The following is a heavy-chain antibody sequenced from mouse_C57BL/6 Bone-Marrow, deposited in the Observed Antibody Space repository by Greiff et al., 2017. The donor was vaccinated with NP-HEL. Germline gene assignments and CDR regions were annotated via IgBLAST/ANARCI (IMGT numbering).Heavy chain of an antibody. V-gene: IGHV5-6*01. CDR1: GFTFSSYG. CDR2: ISSGGSYT. J-gene: IGHJ2*01. D-gene: IGHD1-1*02. Sequence: EVMLVESGGDLVKPGGSLKLSCAASGFTFSSYGMSWVRQTPDKRLEWVATISSGGSYTYYPDSVKGRFTISRDNAKNTLYLQMSSLKSEDTAMYYCASLLSSFSYWGQGTTLTVSS. CDR3: ASLLSSFSY.